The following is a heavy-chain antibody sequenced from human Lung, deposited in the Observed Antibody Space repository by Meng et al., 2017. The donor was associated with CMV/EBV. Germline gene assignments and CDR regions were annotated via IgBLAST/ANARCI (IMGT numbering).Heavy chain of an antibody. CDR2: RDATGST. J-gene: IGHJ4*02. CDR1: GGSISSRSFY. CDR3: ARGPYSTGWCDF. Sequence: ESGPGLVKPSQPLSLTCSVSGGSISSRSFYWNWIRQPDGKGLESIGRRDATGSTNYIPSLESRATISVDTSKNQFSLRLDSVTAADTAVYYCARGPYSTGWCDFWGQGSLVTVSS. V-gene: IGHV4-61*02. D-gene: IGHD6-19*01.